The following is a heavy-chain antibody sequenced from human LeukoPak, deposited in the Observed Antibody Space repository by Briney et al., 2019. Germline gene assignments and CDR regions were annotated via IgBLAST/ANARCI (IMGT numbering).Heavy chain of an antibody. CDR2: IKQDGSEK. V-gene: IGHV3-7*01. CDR3: ARDYYYGSGSYYDY. CDR1: GFTFSSYW. D-gene: IGHD3-10*01. Sequence: GGSLRLSCAASGFTFSSYWMSWVRQAPGKGLEWVANIKQDGSEKYYVDSVKGRFTISRDNAMNSLYLQMNSLRAEDTAVYYCARDYYYGSGSYYDYWGQGTLVTVSS. J-gene: IGHJ4*02.